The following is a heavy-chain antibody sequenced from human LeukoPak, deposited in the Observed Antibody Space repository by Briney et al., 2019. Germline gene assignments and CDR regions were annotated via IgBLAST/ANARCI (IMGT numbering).Heavy chain of an antibody. CDR3: ARDLALRYFDWLTPFGY. V-gene: IGHV3-7*01. D-gene: IGHD3-9*01. CDR2: IKQDGSEK. CDR1: GGSISSYY. Sequence: ETLSLTCTVSGGSISSYYWSWVRQAPGKGLEWVANIKQDGSEKYYVDSVKGRFTISRDNAKNPLYLQMNSLRAEDTAVYYCARDLALRYFDWLTPFGYWGQGTLVTVSS. J-gene: IGHJ4*02.